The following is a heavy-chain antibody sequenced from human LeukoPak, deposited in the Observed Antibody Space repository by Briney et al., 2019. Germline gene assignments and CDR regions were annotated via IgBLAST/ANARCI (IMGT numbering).Heavy chain of an antibody. Sequence: GGSLRLSCAASGFTFDSYSMNWVRQAPGKGLEWVSSISSSSNYIYYADSVKGRFTISRDNAKNSLYLQMNSQRAEDTAVYYCARDYLVVPAAMWWFDPWGQGTLVTVSS. CDR1: GFTFDSYS. D-gene: IGHD2-2*01. CDR3: ARDYLVVPAAMWWFDP. V-gene: IGHV3-21*01. J-gene: IGHJ5*02. CDR2: ISSSSNYI.